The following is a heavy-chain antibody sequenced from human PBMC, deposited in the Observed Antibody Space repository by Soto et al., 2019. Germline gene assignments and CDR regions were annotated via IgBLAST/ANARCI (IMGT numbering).Heavy chain of an antibody. CDR2: ISGSGGST. J-gene: IGHJ4*02. Sequence: EVQLLEAGGGLVQPGGSLRLSCAASGFTFSSYAMRWVRQAPVKGLEWVSAISGSGGSTYYADSVKGRFTISRDNSKNTLYLQMNSLRAEDTDVYYSARRGSGSYYDYWGQGTLVTVSS. CDR3: ARRGSGSYYDY. CDR1: GFTFSSYA. V-gene: IGHV3-23*01. D-gene: IGHD1-26*01.